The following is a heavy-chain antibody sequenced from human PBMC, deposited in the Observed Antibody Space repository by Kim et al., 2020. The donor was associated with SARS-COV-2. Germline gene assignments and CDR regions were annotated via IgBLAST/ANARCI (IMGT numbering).Heavy chain of an antibody. CDR1: GYTFTSYG. D-gene: IGHD3-10*01. J-gene: IGHJ6*02. CDR3: AWGSGGYGSGSYYKDYYGMDV. CDR2: ISAYNGNT. V-gene: IGHV1-18*01. Sequence: ASVKVSCKASGYTFTSYGISWVRQAPGQGLEWMGWISAYNGNTNYAQKLQGRVTMTTDTSTSTAYMELRSLRSDDTAVYYCAWGSGGYGSGSYYKDYYGMDVWGQGTTVTVSS.